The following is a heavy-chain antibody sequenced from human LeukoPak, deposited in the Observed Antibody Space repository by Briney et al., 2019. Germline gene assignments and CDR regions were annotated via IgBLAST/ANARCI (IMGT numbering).Heavy chain of an antibody. CDR2: ISYDGSNK. J-gene: IGHJ4*02. Sequence: GGSLRLSCAASGFTFSSYAMHWVRQAPGQGLEWVAVISYDGSNKYYADSVKGRFTISRDNSKNTLYLQMNSLRAEDTAVYYCASGKAGTASWFDYWGQGTLVTVSS. D-gene: IGHD1-1*01. CDR1: GFTFSSYA. V-gene: IGHV3-30-3*01. CDR3: ASGKAGTASWFDY.